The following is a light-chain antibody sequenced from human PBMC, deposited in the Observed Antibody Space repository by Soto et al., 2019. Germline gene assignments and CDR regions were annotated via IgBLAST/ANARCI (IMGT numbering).Light chain of an antibody. CDR2: DAS. Sequence: EIVLTQSPATLSLSPGERATLSCRASQSVSSYLAWYQQKPGQAPRLLIYDASNRATGIPARFSGSGSGTDFTLTISSLEPEDVAVYYCQQRSKSPGTFGRGTKVEIK. CDR1: QSVSSY. J-gene: IGKJ3*01. CDR3: QQRSKSPGT. V-gene: IGKV3-11*01.